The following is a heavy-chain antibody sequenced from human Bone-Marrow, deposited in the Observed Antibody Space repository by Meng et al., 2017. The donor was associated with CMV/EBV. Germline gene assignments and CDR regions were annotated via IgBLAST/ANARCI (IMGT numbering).Heavy chain of an antibody. Sequence: GESLKISCAASGFTFSSYAMSWVRQAPGKGLEWVSAISGSGGSTSYADSVKGRFTISRDNSKNTLYLQMNSRRAEDTAVYYCAKDPVGGGYKVWGGYYFDYWGQGTLVTVSS. CDR1: GFTFSSYA. J-gene: IGHJ4*02. D-gene: IGHD3-16*01. V-gene: IGHV3-23*01. CDR3: AKDPVGGGYKVWGGYYFDY. CDR2: ISGSGGST.